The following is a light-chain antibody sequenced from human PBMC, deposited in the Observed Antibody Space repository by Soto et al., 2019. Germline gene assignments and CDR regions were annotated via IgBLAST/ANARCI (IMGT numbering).Light chain of an antibody. Sequence: DIQMTQSPSTLSASVGGRVTLTCRASQSINSWLAWYQQRPGKGPKLLIHKASILEGGVPSRFSGSASGTEFTLTISSLQPDDFATYYCLQYNHYPLTFGGGTKVEIK. CDR1: QSINSW. CDR3: LQYNHYPLT. CDR2: KAS. V-gene: IGKV1-5*03. J-gene: IGKJ4*01.